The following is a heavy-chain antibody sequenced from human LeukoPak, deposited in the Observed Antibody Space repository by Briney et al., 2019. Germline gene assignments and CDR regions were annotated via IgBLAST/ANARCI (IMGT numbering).Heavy chain of an antibody. V-gene: IGHV1-69*13. CDR3: AEAMTCGGDCLARPHFQH. J-gene: IGHJ1*01. Sequence: SVKVSCKASGGTFSRYAISWVRQAPGQGLEWMGGIIPIFGTANYAQKFQGRVTITADESTSTAYMELSSLRSEDTAVYYCAEAMTCGGDCLARPHFQHWGQGTLVTVSS. D-gene: IGHD2-21*01. CDR2: IIPIFGTA. CDR1: GGTFSRYA.